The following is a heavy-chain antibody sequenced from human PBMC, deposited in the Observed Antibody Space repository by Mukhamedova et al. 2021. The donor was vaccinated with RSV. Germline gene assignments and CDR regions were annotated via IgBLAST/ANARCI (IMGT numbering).Heavy chain of an antibody. CDR3: ATYVVRGVYDAFDI. D-gene: IGHD3-10*01. J-gene: IGHJ3*02. Sequence: NWVRQATGQGLEWMGWMNPNSGNTGYAQKFQGRVTMTRNTSISTAYMELSSLRSEDTAVYYCATYVVRGVYDAFDIWGQGTMVTV. CDR2: MNPNSGNT. V-gene: IGHV1-8*01.